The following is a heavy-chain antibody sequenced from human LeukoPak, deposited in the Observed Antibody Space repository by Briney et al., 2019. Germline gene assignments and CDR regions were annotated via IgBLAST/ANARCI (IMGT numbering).Heavy chain of an antibody. Sequence: ASVKVSCKASGYTFTGYYMHWVRQAPGQGLEWMGWINPNSGGTNYAQKFQGRVTMTRDTSISTAYMELSRLRSDDTAAYHCARDGGAARLFDYWGQGTLVTVSS. CDR1: GYTFTGYY. CDR2: INPNSGGT. J-gene: IGHJ4*02. V-gene: IGHV1-2*02. CDR3: ARDGGAARLFDY. D-gene: IGHD6-6*01.